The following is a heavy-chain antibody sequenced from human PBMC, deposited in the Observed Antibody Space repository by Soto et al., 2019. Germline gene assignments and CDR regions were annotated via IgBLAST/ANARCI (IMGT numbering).Heavy chain of an antibody. Sequence: QVQLQESGPGLVKPSGTLSLTCAVSGGSISSSNWWSWVRQPPGKGLEWIGEIYHSGSTNYNPSLKVRVTLSVDKSKIQFSLKLSSVTAADTAVYYCARDRVVVVVPAAIHYYGMDVWGQGTTVTVSS. V-gene: IGHV4-4*02. D-gene: IGHD2-2*01. J-gene: IGHJ6*02. CDR2: IYHSGST. CDR3: ARDRVVVVVPAAIHYYGMDV. CDR1: GGSISSSNW.